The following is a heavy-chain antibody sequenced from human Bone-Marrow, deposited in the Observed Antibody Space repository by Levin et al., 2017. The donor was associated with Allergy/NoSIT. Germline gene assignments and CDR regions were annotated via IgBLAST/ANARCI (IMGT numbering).Heavy chain of an antibody. CDR2: MYSAGTT. CDR1: GFTVNSLY. D-gene: IGHD5-12*01. Sequence: GGSLRLSCVASGFTVNSLYMTWVRQSPGKGLEWVSVMYSAGTTYYSDSVKGRFTISRDNSKNILYLQMTSLRVEDTAVYYCAREFSGFDSDYYMDVWGNGTTVTVSS. V-gene: IGHV3-53*01. J-gene: IGHJ6*03. CDR3: AREFSGFDSDYYMDV.